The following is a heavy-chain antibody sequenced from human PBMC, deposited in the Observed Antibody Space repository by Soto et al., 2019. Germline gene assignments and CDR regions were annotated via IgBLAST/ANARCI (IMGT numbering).Heavy chain of an antibody. Sequence: ESLKICCKGSGYTFSTYWIAWVRQMPGKGLEWMGIIYPGDSDTKYSPAFQGQVTISADKSINTAYLQWSSLKASDTAMYYCARKFAPEFFDSWGQGTLVTVST. J-gene: IGHJ4*02. CDR1: GYTFSTYW. CDR2: IYPGDSDT. D-gene: IGHD3-10*01. CDR3: ARKFAPEFFDS. V-gene: IGHV5-51*01.